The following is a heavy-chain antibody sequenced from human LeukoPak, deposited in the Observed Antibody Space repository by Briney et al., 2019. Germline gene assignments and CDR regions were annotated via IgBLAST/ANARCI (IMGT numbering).Heavy chain of an antibody. V-gene: IGHV3-23*01. D-gene: IGHD4-17*01. CDR3: ARPNYYGDYRLDC. CDR1: GFTFSSSA. CDR2: ISASGGST. J-gene: IGHJ4*02. Sequence: GGSLRLSCAASGFTFSSSAMSWVRQVPGKGLEWVSGISASGGSTSYADSVKGRFTISRDNSKNTLYLQMNSLRAEDTAVYYCARPNYYGDYRLDCWGQGTLVTVSS.